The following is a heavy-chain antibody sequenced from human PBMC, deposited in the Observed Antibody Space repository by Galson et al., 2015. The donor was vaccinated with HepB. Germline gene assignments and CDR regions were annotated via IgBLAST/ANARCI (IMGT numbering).Heavy chain of an antibody. J-gene: IGHJ4*02. CDR1: GFTFDDYT. D-gene: IGHD5-24*01. Sequence: SLRLSCAASGFTFDDYTMHWVRQAPGKGLEWVSLISWDGGSTYYDDSVKGRFTISSDNSKNSLYLKMNSLRTEDTALYYCAKDIGGATINFDYWGQGTLVTVSS. CDR2: ISWDGGST. CDR3: AKDIGGATINFDY. V-gene: IGHV3-43*01.